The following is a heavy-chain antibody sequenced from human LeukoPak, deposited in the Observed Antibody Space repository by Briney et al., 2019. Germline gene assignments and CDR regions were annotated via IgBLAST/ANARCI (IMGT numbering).Heavy chain of an antibody. D-gene: IGHD6-6*01. Sequence: SETLSLTCTVSGGSISSYYWSWIRQPAGKGLEWIGRIYTSGSTNYNPSLKSRVTISVDTSKNQFSLKLSSVTAADTAVYYCARHLGMGPDMAARTGYFDYWGQGTLVTVSS. V-gene: IGHV4-4*07. CDR2: IYTSGST. CDR1: GGSISSYY. CDR3: ARHLGMGPDMAARTGYFDY. J-gene: IGHJ4*02.